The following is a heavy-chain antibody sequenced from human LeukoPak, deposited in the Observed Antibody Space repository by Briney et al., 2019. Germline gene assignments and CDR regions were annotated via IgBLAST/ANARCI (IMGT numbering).Heavy chain of an antibody. CDR1: GGSISSYY. V-gene: IGHV4-59*12. CDR3: ARLVSGWYSDAFDI. Sequence: ASETLSLTCTVSGGSISSYYWSWIRQPPGKGLEWIGYIYYSGSTNYNPSLKSRVTISVDTSKNQFSLKLSSVTAADTAVYYCARLVSGWYSDAFDIWGQGTMVTVSS. CDR2: IYYSGST. D-gene: IGHD6-19*01. J-gene: IGHJ3*02.